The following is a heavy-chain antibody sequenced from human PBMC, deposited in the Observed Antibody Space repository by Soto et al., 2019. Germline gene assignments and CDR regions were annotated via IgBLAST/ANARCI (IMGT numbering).Heavy chain of an antibody. D-gene: IGHD6-13*01. CDR3: ARALSSAAGLYFDF. Sequence: SETLSLTCTVSGGSISSYYWSWIRQPAGKGMEWIGRIHTTDGTNYNPSLKSRVTMSIDTSNNQFSLKLNSLTAADTAVYYCARALSSAAGLYFDFWGQGTLVTVSS. V-gene: IGHV4-4*07. CDR1: GGSISSYY. CDR2: IHTTDGT. J-gene: IGHJ4*02.